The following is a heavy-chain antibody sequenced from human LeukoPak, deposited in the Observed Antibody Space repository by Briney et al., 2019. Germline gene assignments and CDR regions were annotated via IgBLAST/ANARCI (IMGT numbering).Heavy chain of an antibody. J-gene: IGHJ4*02. D-gene: IGHD3-22*01. V-gene: IGHV1-2*06. CDR3: ARAPPYYYDSSGYFQAYIFDY. CDR2: INPNSGGT. Sequence: ASVKVSCKASGYTFTGYYMHWVRQAPGQGLEWMGRINPNSGGTNYAQKFQCRVTMTRDTSISTAYMELSRLRSDDTAVYYCARAPPYYYDSSGYFQAYIFDYWGQGTLVTVSS. CDR1: GYTFTGYY.